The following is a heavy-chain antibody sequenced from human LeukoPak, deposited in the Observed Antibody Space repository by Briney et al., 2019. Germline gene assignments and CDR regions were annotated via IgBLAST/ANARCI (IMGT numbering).Heavy chain of an antibody. V-gene: IGHV4-38-2*01. CDR2: IYHSGST. J-gene: IGHJ4*02. D-gene: IGHD3-3*01. CDR1: GYSISSGYY. CDR3: ASLTYDFWSRSADY. Sequence: PSETLSLTCAVSGYSISSGYYWGWIRQPPGKGLEWIGSIYHSGSTYYNPSLKSRVTISVDTSKNQFSRKLSSVTAADTAVYYCASLTYDFWSRSADYWGQGTLVTVSS.